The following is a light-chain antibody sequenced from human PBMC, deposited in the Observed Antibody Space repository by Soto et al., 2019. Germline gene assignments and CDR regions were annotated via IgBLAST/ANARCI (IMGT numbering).Light chain of an antibody. CDR3: SSYSIGTAYR. J-gene: IGLJ1*01. V-gene: IGLV2-14*01. Sequence: QSALTQPASVSGSPGQSITISCTGTSSDVGGYDYVSWYQLHPGKAPKLMVFEVSNRPSGVSYRFSGSKSANTASLTISGLQAEDEADYFCSSYSIGTAYRFGTGTKGTVL. CDR1: SSDVGGYDY. CDR2: EVS.